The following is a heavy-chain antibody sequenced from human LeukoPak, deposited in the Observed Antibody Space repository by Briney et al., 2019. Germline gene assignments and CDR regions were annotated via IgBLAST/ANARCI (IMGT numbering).Heavy chain of an antibody. V-gene: IGHV3-23*01. CDR3: AKGYCRGISCYSDY. D-gene: IGHD2-2*02. J-gene: IGHJ4*02. CDR2: ISGSGGST. CDR1: GFTFSSYA. Sequence: GGSLRLSCAASGFTFSSYAMSWVRQAPGKGLEWVSGISGSGGSTYYADSVKGRFTISRGNSKNTLYLQMNSLRAEDTAVYYCAKGYCRGISCYSDYWGQGTLVTVSS.